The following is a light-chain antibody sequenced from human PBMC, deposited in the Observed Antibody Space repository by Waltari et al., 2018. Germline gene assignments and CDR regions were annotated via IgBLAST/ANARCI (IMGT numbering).Light chain of an antibody. CDR2: GAS. V-gene: IGKV3-20*01. CDR1: HSVSRT. CDR3: QHYVRLPAT. Sequence: EIVLTQSPGTLSLSPGERAPLSCRASHSVSRTLAWYQQKPGQAPKLLIYGASIRATGIPDRFTGSGSGTDFSLTISSLEPEDFAIYFCQHYVRLPATFGQGTKVEIK. J-gene: IGKJ1*01.